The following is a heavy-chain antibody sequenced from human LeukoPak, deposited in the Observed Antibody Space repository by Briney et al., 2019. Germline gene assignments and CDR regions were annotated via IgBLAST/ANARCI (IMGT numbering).Heavy chain of an antibody. D-gene: IGHD6-13*01. CDR2: IYYSGST. J-gene: IGHJ4*02. V-gene: IGHV4-39*01. Sequence: PSETLSLTCTVSGGSISSGSYYWGWIRQPPGEGLEWIGSIYYSGSTYYNPSLKSRVTISVDTSKNQFSLKLSSVTAADTAVYYCARPSSSGQDYWGQGTLVTVSS. CDR1: GGSISSGSYY. CDR3: ARPSSSGQDY.